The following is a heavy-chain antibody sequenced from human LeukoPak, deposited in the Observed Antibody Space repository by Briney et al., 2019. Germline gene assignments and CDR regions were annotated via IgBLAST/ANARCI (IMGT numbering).Heavy chain of an antibody. CDR2: ISWSGAST. Sequence: GGSLRLSCAASRFXFSTYAMSWVRQAPGKGLAWVSGISWSGASTYYADSVKGRFTISRDNSKNTLYLQLNSLRAEDTAVYYCAKVRFGDYGDFDYWGQGTLVTVSS. CDR3: AKVRFGDYGDFDY. D-gene: IGHD4-17*01. CDR1: RFXFSTYA. V-gene: IGHV3-23*01. J-gene: IGHJ4*02.